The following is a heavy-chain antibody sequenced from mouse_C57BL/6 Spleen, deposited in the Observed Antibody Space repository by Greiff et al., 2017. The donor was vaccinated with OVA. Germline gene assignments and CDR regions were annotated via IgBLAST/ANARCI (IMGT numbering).Heavy chain of an antibody. J-gene: IGHJ4*01. CDR1: GYTFTDYY. Sequence: EVQLQQSGPELVKPGASVKISCKASGYTFTDYYMNWVKQSHGKSLEWIGDINPNNGGTSHNQKFKGKATLTVDKSSSTAYMELRSLTSEDSAIYYCARQDSSYAMDYWGQGTSVTVSS. V-gene: IGHV1-26*01. CDR3: ARQDSSYAMDY. CDR2: INPNNGGT.